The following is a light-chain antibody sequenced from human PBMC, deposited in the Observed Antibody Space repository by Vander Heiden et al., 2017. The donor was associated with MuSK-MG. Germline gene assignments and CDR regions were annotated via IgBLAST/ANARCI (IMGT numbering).Light chain of an antibody. CDR3: QQELNLPYT. CDR1: QDISNF. V-gene: IGKV1-33*01. Sequence: EIQMTQSASSLSASVGDRVTISCQASQDISNFLNWYQQKPGKAPKLLIYDASNLETGVPSRFSGGGSGTDFTLTISSLHPDDFATYYCQQELNLPYTFVQGTKLEIK. J-gene: IGKJ2*01. CDR2: DAS.